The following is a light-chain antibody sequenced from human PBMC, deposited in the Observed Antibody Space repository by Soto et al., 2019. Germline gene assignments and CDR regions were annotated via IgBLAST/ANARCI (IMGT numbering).Light chain of an antibody. CDR1: QSVSSD. CDR2: DAS. V-gene: IGKV3D-15*01. J-gene: IGKJ1*01. CDR3: QQYASSPQT. Sequence: EIVMTQSPATLSVSPGERATLSCRASQSVSSDLAWYHQKPGQAPRLLIYDASTRAAGIPDRFSASGSGTDFTLIISRLEPEDFAVYSCQQYASSPQTFGQGTKVDI.